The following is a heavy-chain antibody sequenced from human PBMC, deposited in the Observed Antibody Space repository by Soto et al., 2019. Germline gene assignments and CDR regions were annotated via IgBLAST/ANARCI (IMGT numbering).Heavy chain of an antibody. D-gene: IGHD1-20*01. CDR2: IKQDGNEA. CDR1: RFTFTSSW. V-gene: IGHV3-7*01. CDR3: AGIQNNWFDP. Sequence: ELQLVESGGGLVQPGGSLRLSCAVSRFTFTSSWMSWVRQAPGKGLEWVANIKQDGNEAYYLDSVKGRFTISRDNAWTSLYLQMNSLSADDTAVYYCAGIQNNWFDPWGQGTLVTVAS. J-gene: IGHJ5*02.